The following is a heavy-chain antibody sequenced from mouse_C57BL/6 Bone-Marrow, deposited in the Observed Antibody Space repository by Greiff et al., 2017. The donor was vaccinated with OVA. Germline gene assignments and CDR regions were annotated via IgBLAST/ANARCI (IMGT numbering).Heavy chain of an antibody. CDR3: AREGIYDYDGFDY. CDR2: INPNNGGT. CDR1: GYTFTDYY. J-gene: IGHJ2*01. D-gene: IGHD2-4*01. Sequence: EAQLQQSGPELVKPGASVKISCKASGYTFTDYYMNWVKQSHGKSLEWIGDINPNNGGTSYNQKFKGKATLTVDKSSSTAYMELRSLTSEDSAVYYCAREGIYDYDGFDYWGQGTTLTVSS. V-gene: IGHV1-26*01.